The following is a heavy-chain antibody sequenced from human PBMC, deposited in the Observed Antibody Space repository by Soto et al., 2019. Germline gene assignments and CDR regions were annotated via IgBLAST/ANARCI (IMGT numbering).Heavy chain of an antibody. Sequence: QVQLVQSGAEVKKPGSSVKVSCKASGGTFSSYAISWVRQAPGQGLEWMGGIIPIFGTANYAQKFQGRVTITADKSTSTAYMELSSLRSEDTAVYYCASAKGFWSGLGRVNGMDVWGQGTTVTVSS. CDR2: IIPIFGTA. D-gene: IGHD3-3*01. J-gene: IGHJ6*02. V-gene: IGHV1-69*06. CDR3: ASAKGFWSGLGRVNGMDV. CDR1: GGTFSSYA.